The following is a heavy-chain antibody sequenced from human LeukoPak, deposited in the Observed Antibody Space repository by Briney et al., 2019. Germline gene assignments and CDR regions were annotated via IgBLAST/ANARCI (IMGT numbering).Heavy chain of an antibody. CDR1: GFTLRHFA. CDR3: ANEAHRHLDLHN. V-gene: IGHV3-23*01. Sequence: GGSLRLSCAASGFTLRHFAMNWVRQAPGKGLEWVSSIASDGDTFYAGSVKGRFTISRDISTNTLHLQMNSLRADDTAIYSCANEAHRHLDLHNWGQGTLVTVST. J-gene: IGHJ4*02. CDR2: IASDGDT.